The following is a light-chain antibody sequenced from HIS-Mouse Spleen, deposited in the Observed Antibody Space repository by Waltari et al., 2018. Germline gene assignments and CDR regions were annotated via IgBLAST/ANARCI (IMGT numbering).Light chain of an antibody. J-gene: IGLJ2*01. Sequence: SSELTQDPAVSVALGQTVRITCHGDSLRCYYARWYQQKQGQAPVLVIYGKNNRPSGIPDRFSGSSSGNTASLTITGAQAEDEADYYCNSRDSSGNHVVFGGGTKLTVL. CDR3: NSRDSSGNHVV. CDR2: GKN. V-gene: IGLV3-19*01. CDR1: SLRCYY.